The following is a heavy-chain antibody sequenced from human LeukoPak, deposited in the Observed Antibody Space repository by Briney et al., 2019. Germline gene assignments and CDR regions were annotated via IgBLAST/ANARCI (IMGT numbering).Heavy chain of an antibody. V-gene: IGHV3-7*03. D-gene: IGHD3-3*01. Sequence: GGSLRLSCAASGFTFSNYWMIWVRQAPGKGLEWVAHINQDGSVKNYVDSVKGRFTISRDNAKNSLYLQMNSLRAEDTALYHCARVGYDSYAFDIWGQGTMVTVSS. CDR3: ARVGYDSYAFDI. CDR1: GFTFSNYW. CDR2: INQDGSVK. J-gene: IGHJ3*02.